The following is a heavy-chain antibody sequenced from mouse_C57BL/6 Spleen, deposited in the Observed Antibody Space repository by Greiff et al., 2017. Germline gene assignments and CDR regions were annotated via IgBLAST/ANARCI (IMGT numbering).Heavy chain of an antibody. D-gene: IGHD3-1*01. J-gene: IGHJ2*01. CDR3: AREGGYYFDY. CDR1: GYSITSGYY. CDR2: ISYDGSN. Sequence: EVKLMESGPGLVKPSQSLSLTCSVTGYSITSGYYWNWIRQFPGNKLEWMGYISYDGSNNYNPSLKNRISITRDTSKNQFFLKLNSVTTEATATYYCAREGGYYFDYWGQGTTLTVSS. V-gene: IGHV3-6*01.